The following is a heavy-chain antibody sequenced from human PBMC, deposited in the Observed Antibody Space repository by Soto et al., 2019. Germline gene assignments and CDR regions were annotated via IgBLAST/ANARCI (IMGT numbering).Heavy chain of an antibody. CDR3: AQEPKVVVVAATFDY. CDR1: RFTFSNYC. Sequence: XGSLRLSCAASRFTFSNYCLSWVRQAPGKGLEWVSAISCSVGSTYYADSVKGRFTIPRDNSKNTLYLQMNSLRAEDTAVYYCAQEPKVVVVAATFDYWGQGTLVTVSS. J-gene: IGHJ4*02. V-gene: IGHV3-23*01. D-gene: IGHD2-15*01. CDR2: ISCSVGST.